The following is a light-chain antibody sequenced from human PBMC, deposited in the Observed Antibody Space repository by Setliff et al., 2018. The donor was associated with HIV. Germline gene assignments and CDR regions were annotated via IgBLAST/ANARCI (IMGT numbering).Light chain of an antibody. CDR3: SSYTGGSTYV. V-gene: IGLV2-14*03. Sequence: SALTQPASVSGSPGQSITISCTGTSSDVGGFNYVCWYQQHPGKAPKLMIYDVSNRPSGVSNRFSGSKSGNTASLTISGLQAEDEADYYCSSYTGGSTYVFGTGTKVTVL. CDR1: SSDVGGFNY. CDR2: DVS. J-gene: IGLJ1*01.